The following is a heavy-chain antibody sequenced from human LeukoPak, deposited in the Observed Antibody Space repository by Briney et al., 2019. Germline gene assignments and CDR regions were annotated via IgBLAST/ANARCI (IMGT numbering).Heavy chain of an antibody. Sequence: PGGSLRLSCAASGFTFSSYWMSWVRQAPGKGLEWVANIKQDGSEKYYVDSVKGRFTISRDNAKNSLYLQMNSLRAEDTAVYYCARDSAMVTSYYFDYWGQGTLVTVSS. CDR3: ARDSAMVTSYYFDY. J-gene: IGHJ4*02. CDR2: IKQDGSEK. V-gene: IGHV3-7*01. CDR1: GFTFSSYW. D-gene: IGHD5-18*01.